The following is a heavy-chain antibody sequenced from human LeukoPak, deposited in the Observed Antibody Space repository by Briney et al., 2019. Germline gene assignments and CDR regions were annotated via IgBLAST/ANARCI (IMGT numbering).Heavy chain of an antibody. V-gene: IGHV3-21*01. CDR2: ISTVSTYT. J-gene: IGHJ6*03. D-gene: IGHD6-25*01. Sequence: GESLTLSCAPSGFTFTDYSMNWVRQAPGKGLEWVAHISTVSTYTHYTDSVKGRFTISRDNRKNLLYLQMSSLGAEDTAVYYCARDGSGFYHYYYMDVWGKGTTVTVSS. CDR3: ARDGSGFYHYYYMDV. CDR1: GFTFTDYS.